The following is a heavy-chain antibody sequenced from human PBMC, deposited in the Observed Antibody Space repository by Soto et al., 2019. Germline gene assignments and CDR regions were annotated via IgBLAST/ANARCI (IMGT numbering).Heavy chain of an antibody. CDR1: GGSINSYY. Sequence: SETLSLTCTVSGGSINSYYWSWIRQPPGKGLEWIGYVDYSGSTNYNPSLKSRVTISIDTSKNHFSLKLSSVTAADTAVYYCAGVSGSYVGTWGQGTLVTVSS. CDR2: VDYSGST. D-gene: IGHD1-26*01. CDR3: AGVSGSYVGT. V-gene: IGHV4-59*01. J-gene: IGHJ4*02.